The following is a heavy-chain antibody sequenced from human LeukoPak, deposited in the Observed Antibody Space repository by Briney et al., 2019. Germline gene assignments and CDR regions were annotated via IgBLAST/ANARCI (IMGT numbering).Heavy chain of an antibody. V-gene: IGHV3-23*01. Sequence: GGSLRLSCAASGFAFNLYGMAWVRQAPGKGLEWVSAISGSGGSTYYADSVKGRFTISRDNSKNTLYLQMNSLRAEDTAVYYCAKAKSSGWLRVEYFQHWGQGTLVTVSS. D-gene: IGHD6-19*01. CDR1: GFAFNLYG. J-gene: IGHJ1*01. CDR2: ISGSGGST. CDR3: AKAKSSGWLRVEYFQH.